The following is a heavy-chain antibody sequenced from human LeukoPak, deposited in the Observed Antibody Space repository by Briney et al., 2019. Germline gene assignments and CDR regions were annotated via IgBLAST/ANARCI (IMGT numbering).Heavy chain of an antibody. CDR2: ISSSSSYI. D-gene: IGHD3-22*01. V-gene: IGHV3-21*01. J-gene: IGHJ4*02. CDR1: GFTFSSYS. Sequence: GGSLRLSCAASGFTFSSYSMNWVRQAPGKGLEWVSSISSSSSYIYYADSVKGRFTISRDNAKTSLYLQMNSLRAEDTAVYYCARDVDYYDSSGYYPHDYWGQGTLVTVSS. CDR3: ARDVDYYDSSGYYPHDY.